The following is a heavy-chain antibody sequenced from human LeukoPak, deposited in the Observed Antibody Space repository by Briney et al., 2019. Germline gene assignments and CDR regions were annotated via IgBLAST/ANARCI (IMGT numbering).Heavy chain of an antibody. CDR3: ASLVAAAPRRYYYYYGMDV. CDR1: GFTFSSYA. V-gene: IGHV3-23*01. J-gene: IGHJ6*02. Sequence: GGSLRLSCAASGFTFSSYAMSWVRQAPGKGLEWVSAISGSGGSTYYADSVKGRFTISRDNSKNTLYLQMNSLRAEDTAVYYCASLVAAAPRRYYYYYGMDVWGQGTTVTVSS. D-gene: IGHD6-13*01. CDR2: ISGSGGST.